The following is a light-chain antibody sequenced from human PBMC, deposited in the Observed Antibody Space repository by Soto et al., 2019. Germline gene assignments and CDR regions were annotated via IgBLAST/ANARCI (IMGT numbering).Light chain of an antibody. CDR3: GAWDRGLKAGV. Sequence: QSVFTQPPSVSAAPGEKVTIPCSGTSSNIGRNYVSWYQQLPGSAPKLLIYENDRRPSGIPDRFSGSKSGTAATLDITGLQTGDEADYYCGAWDRGLKAGVFGGGTKLTVL. V-gene: IGLV1-51*02. CDR1: SSNIGRNY. J-gene: IGLJ3*02. CDR2: END.